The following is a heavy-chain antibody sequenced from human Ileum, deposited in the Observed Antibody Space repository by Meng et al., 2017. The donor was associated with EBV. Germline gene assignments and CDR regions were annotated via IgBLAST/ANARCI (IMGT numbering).Heavy chain of an antibody. V-gene: IGHV4-34*01. J-gene: IGHJ5*01. CDR3: ARYGRCNGNSFCCFDS. Sequence: QQRPQQWATRVLVPSEPLSLPSAVIAGAFDDYYRTWCRQHRGTRLGWIGEIDQSGYTKYNPNLSGGSTISRDTSNNHSSQRLNSVTAADTALYYCARYGRCNGNSFCCFDSWGQGTLVTVSS. D-gene: IGHD4-23*01. CDR1: AGAFDDYY. CDR2: IDQSGYT.